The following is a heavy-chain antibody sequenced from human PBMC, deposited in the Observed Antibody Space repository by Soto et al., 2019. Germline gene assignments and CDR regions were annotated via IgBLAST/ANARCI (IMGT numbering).Heavy chain of an antibody. J-gene: IGHJ4*02. V-gene: IGHV4-34*01. CDR1: GGSFSGYY. CDR2: INHSGST. Sequence: SETLSLTCAVYGGSFSGYYWSWIRQPPGKGLEWIGEINHSGSTNYNPSLKSRVTISVDTSKNQFSLKLSSVTAADTAVYYCARGRRIAAAGTGLVYWGQGTLVTVSS. D-gene: IGHD6-13*01. CDR3: ARGRRIAAAGTGLVY.